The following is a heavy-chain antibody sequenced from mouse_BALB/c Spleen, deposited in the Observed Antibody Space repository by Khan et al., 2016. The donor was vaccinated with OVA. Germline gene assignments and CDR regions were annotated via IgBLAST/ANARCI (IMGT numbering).Heavy chain of an antibody. Sequence: QVQLQESGGEVLRPGTSVKISCKASGYTFTNYWLGWVKQRPGHGLEWIGDIYPGGDYTNYNEKFKGKATLTVDTSSHTANMELSSLTSEESAVLFCAGWATWFLDVWGEGTTVTVSA. CDR1: GYTFTNYW. CDR2: IYPGGDYT. J-gene: IGHJ1*01. CDR3: AGWATWFLDV. V-gene: IGHV1-63*02.